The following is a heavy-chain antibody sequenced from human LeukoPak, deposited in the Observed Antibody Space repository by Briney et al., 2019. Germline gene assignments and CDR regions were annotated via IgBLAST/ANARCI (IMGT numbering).Heavy chain of an antibody. Sequence: GGSLRLSCAASGLIVSNNYMSWVRQAPGKGLEWVSIVYSGGHTYYADSVKGRFTISRDKSKNTLYLQMSSLRAEDTVVYYCARGIRDCSRTTCYQPFDYWGQGALVTVSS. V-gene: IGHV3-53*01. D-gene: IGHD2-2*01. CDR3: ARGIRDCSRTTCYQPFDY. CDR2: VYSGGHT. CDR1: GLIVSNNY. J-gene: IGHJ4*02.